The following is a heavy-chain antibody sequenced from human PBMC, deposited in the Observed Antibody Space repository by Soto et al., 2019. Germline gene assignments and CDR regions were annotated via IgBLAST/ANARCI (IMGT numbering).Heavy chain of an antibody. CDR1: GGSFSGYY. CDR3: ARGLRDSSSHYNWFDP. D-gene: IGHD6-6*01. CDR2: INHSGST. Sequence: SETLSLTCAVYGGSFSGYYWSWIRQPPGKGLEWIGEINHSGSTNYNPSLKSRVTISVDTSKNQFSLKLSSVTAADTAVYYCARGLRDSSSHYNWFDPWGQGTLVTVSS. V-gene: IGHV4-34*01. J-gene: IGHJ5*02.